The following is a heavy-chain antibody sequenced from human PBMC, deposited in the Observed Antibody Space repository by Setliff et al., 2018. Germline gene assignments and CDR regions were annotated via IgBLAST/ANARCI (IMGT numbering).Heavy chain of an antibody. J-gene: IGHJ6*03. CDR2: TYYRGST. CDR3: ARLDGAGLWSHYYYYYMDV. D-gene: IGHD5-18*01. CDR1: GGSISSSSYY. V-gene: IGHV4-39*01. Sequence: LSLTCTVSGGSISSSSYYWGWIRQPPGKGLEWIGSTYYRGSTYYNPSLKSRVTISVDTSKNQFSLKLSSVTAADTAVYYCARLDGAGLWSHYYYYYMDVWGKGTTVTVSS.